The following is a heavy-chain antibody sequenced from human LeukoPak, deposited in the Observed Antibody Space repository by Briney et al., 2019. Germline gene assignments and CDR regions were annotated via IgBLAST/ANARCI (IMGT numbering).Heavy chain of an antibody. D-gene: IGHD6-13*01. CDR2: ISSSGGST. CDR3: AKGLAGYSSSCHHH. J-gene: IGHJ5*02. V-gene: IGHV3-23*01. CDR1: GFTFSSYA. Sequence: GGSLRLSCAASGFTFSSYAMSWVSQAPGKGLEWVSPISSSGGSTYYEDSVKGRFTMSRDNSKNTLYLQMNSLRAEDTAVYYCAKGLAGYSSSCHHHWGQGTLVTVSS.